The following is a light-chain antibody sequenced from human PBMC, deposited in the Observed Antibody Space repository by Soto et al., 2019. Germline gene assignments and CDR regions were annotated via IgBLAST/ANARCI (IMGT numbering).Light chain of an antibody. J-gene: IGKJ3*01. V-gene: IGKV1-9*01. CDR1: QVISSY. Sequence: DIQLTQSPSFLSASVGDRLTITCRTSQVISSYLAWYQQKPGKAPKLLIYGASTLQSGVPSRFSGSGSGAEFTLTTASLPPEDFATYHGQHLTSYPFTFGPGTKVYIK. CDR3: QHLTSYPFT. CDR2: GAS.